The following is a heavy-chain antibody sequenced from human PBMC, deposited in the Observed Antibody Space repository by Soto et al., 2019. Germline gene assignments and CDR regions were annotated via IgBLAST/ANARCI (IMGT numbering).Heavy chain of an antibody. J-gene: IGHJ4*02. V-gene: IGHV3-33*01. D-gene: IGHD6-19*01. CDR1: GFTFSSYG. Sequence: PGGSLRLSCAASGFTFSSYGMHWVRQAPGKGLEWVAVIWYDGSNKYYADSVKGRFTISRDNSKNTLYLQMNSLRAEDTAVYYCARDSTPPLEQWLAGPIDYWGQGTLVTVSS. CDR3: ARDSTPPLEQWLAGPIDY. CDR2: IWYDGSNK.